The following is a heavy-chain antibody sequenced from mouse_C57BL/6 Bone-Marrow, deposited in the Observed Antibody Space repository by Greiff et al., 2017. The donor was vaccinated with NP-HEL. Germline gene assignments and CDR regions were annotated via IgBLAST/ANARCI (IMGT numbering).Heavy chain of an antibody. D-gene: IGHD1-1*01. J-gene: IGHJ4*01. CDR2: INPDSSTI. V-gene: IGHV4-1*01. CDR3: AREYYGSSFYAMDY. CDR1: GIDFSRYW. Sequence: EVKLLESGGGLVQPGGSLKLSCAASGIDFSRYWMSWVRRAPGKGLEWIGEINPDSSTINYAPSLKDKFIISRDNAKNTLYLQMSKVRSEDTALYYCAREYYGSSFYAMDYWGQGTSVTVSS.